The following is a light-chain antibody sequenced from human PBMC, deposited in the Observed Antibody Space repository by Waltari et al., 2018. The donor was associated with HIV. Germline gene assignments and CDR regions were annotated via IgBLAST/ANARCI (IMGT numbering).Light chain of an antibody. CDR1: SSAIGDYNS. J-gene: IGLJ3*02. CDR2: DVT. Sequence: QSALTPPRSVSGSPGQSVTIPCTGTSSAIGDYNSVSWYQQHPGKAPKLMIYDVTKRPSGVPDRFSGSKSGNTASLTISGLQAEDEAAYYCCSFAGSYTLVFGGGTKLTVL. V-gene: IGLV2-11*01. CDR3: CSFAGSYTLV.